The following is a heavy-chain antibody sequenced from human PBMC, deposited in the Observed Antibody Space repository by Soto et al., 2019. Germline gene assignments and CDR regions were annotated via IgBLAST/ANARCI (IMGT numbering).Heavy chain of an antibody. D-gene: IGHD1-7*01. CDR3: ARGGTSTRRAVAGYFHY. CDR2: IDSSGNA. Sequence: QVQLQESGPGLVKPSETLSLTCSVSGGSVSGSSHYWDWIRQTPGKGLEWIGYIDSSGNANYSPSLKSRVTISVDTSKTQFSMKLSSVTAADTALYYCARGGTSTRRAVAGYFHYWGQGTQVIVYS. V-gene: IGHV4-61*01. J-gene: IGHJ1*01. CDR1: GGSVSGSSHY.